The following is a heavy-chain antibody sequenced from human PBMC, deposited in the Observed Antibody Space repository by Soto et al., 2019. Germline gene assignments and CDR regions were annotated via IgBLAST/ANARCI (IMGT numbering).Heavy chain of an antibody. Sequence: EVQLVESGGGLVQPGGSLRLSCAASGFTVSSNYMSWVRQAPGKGLEWVSVIYSGGSTYYADSVKDRFTISRDNSKNTLDPQMNTLSADDTAVYYCATYVVVTAITRGCFDPWGQGTLVTVSS. CDR3: ATYVVVTAITRGCFDP. CDR2: IYSGGST. D-gene: IGHD2-21*02. CDR1: GFTVSSNY. J-gene: IGHJ5*02. V-gene: IGHV3-66*01.